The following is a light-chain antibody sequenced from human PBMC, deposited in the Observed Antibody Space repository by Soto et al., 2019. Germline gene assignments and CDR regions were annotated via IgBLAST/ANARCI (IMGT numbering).Light chain of an antibody. CDR2: GAS. Sequence: EIVLTQSPGTLSLSPGERATLSCRASPSVSSSYLAWYQQKPGQAPRLLIYGASNRATGIPNRFSGSGSGTDFTLTISRLEPEDFAVYYCQQYGSSPITFGQGTRLEIK. CDR3: QQYGSSPIT. CDR1: PSVSSSY. J-gene: IGKJ5*01. V-gene: IGKV3-20*01.